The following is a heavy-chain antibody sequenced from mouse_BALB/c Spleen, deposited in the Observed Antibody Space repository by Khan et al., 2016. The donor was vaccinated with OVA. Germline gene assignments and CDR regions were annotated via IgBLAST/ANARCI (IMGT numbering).Heavy chain of an antibody. V-gene: IGHV1S81*02. CDR3: ARLLMNVDY. Sequence: QVQLQQSGAELVNPGASVNLSCKASGYTLNSYWMHWVKQRPGQGLEWIGEINPSNGRTNYNEKFKSKATLTVDKSSSTAYMQLSSPTSEDAAVYYCARLLMNVDYWGQGTTLTVSS. D-gene: IGHD2-1*01. CDR1: GYTLNSYW. CDR2: INPSNGRT. J-gene: IGHJ2*01.